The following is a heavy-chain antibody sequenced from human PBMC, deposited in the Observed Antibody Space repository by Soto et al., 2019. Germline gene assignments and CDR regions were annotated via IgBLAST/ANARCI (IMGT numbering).Heavy chain of an antibody. V-gene: IGHV3-30*18. J-gene: IGHJ6*03. CDR2: ISYDGSNK. Sequence: QVQLVESGGGVVQPGRSLRLSCAASGFTFSSYGMHWVRQAPGKGLEWVAVISYDGSNKYYADSVKGRFTISRDNSKNTLYLQMNSLRAEDTAVYYCAKLPVPAGITNYYYYYMDVWGKGTTVTVSS. CDR1: GFTFSSYG. CDR3: AKLPVPAGITNYYYYYMDV. D-gene: IGHD2-2*02.